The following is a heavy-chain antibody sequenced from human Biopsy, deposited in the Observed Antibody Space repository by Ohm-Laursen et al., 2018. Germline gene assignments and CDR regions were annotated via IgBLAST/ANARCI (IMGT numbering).Heavy chain of an antibody. J-gene: IGHJ6*02. Sequence: ASVKVSCKASGYTSTSYDINWVRQATGQGLEWMGWMNPNSGNTDYAQKFQGRVTMTRNTSISTAYMELNSLRSEDTAVYYCARGSFWFGGNYYYYGMDVWGQGTTVTVAS. D-gene: IGHD3-10*01. CDR3: ARGSFWFGGNYYYYGMDV. CDR1: GYTSTSYD. V-gene: IGHV1-8*01. CDR2: MNPNSGNT.